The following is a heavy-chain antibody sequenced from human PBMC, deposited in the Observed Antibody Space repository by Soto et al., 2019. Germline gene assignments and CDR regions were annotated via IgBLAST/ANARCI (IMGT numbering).Heavy chain of an antibody. CDR2: INSDGSST. CDR1: GFNFSSYW. J-gene: IGHJ4*02. V-gene: IGHV3-74*01. D-gene: IGHD3-22*01. Sequence: GGSLRLSCAACGFNFSSYWMHWVRQAPGKGLVWVSRINSDGSSTSYADSVKGRFTISRDNAKNTLYLQMNSLRAEDTAAYYCASGYYDSSGYYPYWGQGTLVTVSS. CDR3: ASGYYDSSGYYPY.